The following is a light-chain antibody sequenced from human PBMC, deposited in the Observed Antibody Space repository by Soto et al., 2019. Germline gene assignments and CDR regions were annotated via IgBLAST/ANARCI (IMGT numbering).Light chain of an antibody. Sequence: QSVLTQPASVSGSPGQSITISCTGTSSDVGGYKYVSWYQQHPGKAPKLMIYDVSNRPSGVSNRFSGSKSGNTASLTISGLQDEDEADYYCSSYTSSSTRVFGTGTKLTVL. J-gene: IGLJ1*01. CDR1: SSDVGGYKY. CDR2: DVS. V-gene: IGLV2-14*01. CDR3: SSYTSSSTRV.